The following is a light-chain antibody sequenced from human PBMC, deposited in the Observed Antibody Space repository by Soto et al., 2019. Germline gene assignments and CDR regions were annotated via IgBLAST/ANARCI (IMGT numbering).Light chain of an antibody. CDR2: DNT. J-gene: IGLJ2*01. Sequence: VLTQPPSVSASSGQKVSISCSGSSSNIGGNPVSWYQKIPGSAPKLLIYDNTKRPTGIPDRFSASKSGTSATLVITGLQTGDEADYYCAVWDTALTAVFGGGTQLTVL. CDR1: SSNIGGNP. CDR3: AVWDTALTAV. V-gene: IGLV1-51*01.